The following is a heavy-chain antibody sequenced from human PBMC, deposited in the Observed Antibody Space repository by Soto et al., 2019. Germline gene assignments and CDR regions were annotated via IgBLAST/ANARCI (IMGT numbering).Heavy chain of an antibody. CDR2: ISAYNGNT. CDR1: GYTFTSYG. V-gene: IGHV1-18*01. J-gene: IGHJ5*02. D-gene: IGHD3-16*01. Sequence: ASVKVSCKASGYTFTSYGISWVRQAPGQGLEWMGWISAYNGNTNYSQKFQGRVTITRDTSASTAYMELSSLRSEDTAVYYCARGYGGPIGWFDPWGQGTLVTVSS. CDR3: ARGYGGPIGWFDP.